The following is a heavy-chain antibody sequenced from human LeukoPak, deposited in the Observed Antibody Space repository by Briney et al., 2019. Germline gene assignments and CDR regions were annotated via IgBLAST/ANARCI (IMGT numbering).Heavy chain of an antibody. CDR2: IYYSGST. J-gene: IGHJ5*02. V-gene: IGHV4-59*08. CDR3: ARRTGIAVAGRFDP. CDR1: GGSISSYY. D-gene: IGHD6-19*01. Sequence: PSETLSLTCTGAGGSISSYYWSWIRQPPGKGLEWIGYIYYSGSTNYNPSLQSRVTISVDTSKNQFSLKLSSVTAADTAVYYCARRTGIAVAGRFDPWGQGTLVTVSS.